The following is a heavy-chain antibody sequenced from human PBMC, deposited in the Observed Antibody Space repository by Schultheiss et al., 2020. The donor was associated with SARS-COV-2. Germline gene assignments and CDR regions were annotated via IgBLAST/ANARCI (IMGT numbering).Heavy chain of an antibody. CDR2: INHSGST. V-gene: IGHV4-34*01. CDR3: ASIAVAGTGKNAFDI. J-gene: IGHJ3*02. D-gene: IGHD6-19*01. CDR1: GGSISSYY. Sequence: SETLSLTCTVSGGSISSYYWSWIRQPPGKGLEWIGEINHSGSTNYNPSLKSRVTISVDTSKNQFSLKLSSVTAADTAVYYCASIAVAGTGKNAFDIWGQGTMVTVSS.